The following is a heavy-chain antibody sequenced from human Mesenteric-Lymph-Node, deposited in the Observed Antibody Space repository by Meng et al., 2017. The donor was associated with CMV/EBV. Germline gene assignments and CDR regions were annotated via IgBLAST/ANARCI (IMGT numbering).Heavy chain of an antibody. CDR3: VCLVGDYESTMDV. J-gene: IGHJ6*02. D-gene: IGHD1-26*01. Sequence: ASVKVSCKASGYTFTSYGISWVRQAPGQGLEWMGWVSTNNGNTHHPQKFQGRVTMTTDTSTTTAYMELRGLRSEDTAVYYCVCLVGDYESTMDVWGQGTTVTVSS. V-gene: IGHV1-18*01. CDR2: VSTNNGNT. CDR1: GYTFTSYG.